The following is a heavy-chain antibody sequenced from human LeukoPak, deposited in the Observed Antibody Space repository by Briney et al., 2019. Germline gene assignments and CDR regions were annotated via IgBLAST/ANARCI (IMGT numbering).Heavy chain of an antibody. CDR3: ARGRAAAGTFYRFDP. CDR1: GGSFSGYY. J-gene: IGHJ5*02. V-gene: IGHV4-34*01. D-gene: IGHD6-13*01. CDR2: INHSGST. Sequence: SETLSLTCAVYGGSFSGYYWSWIRQPPGKGLEWIGEINHSGSTNYNPSLKSRVTISVDTSKNQFSLKLSSVTAADTAVYYCARGRAAAGTFYRFDPWGQGTLVTVSS.